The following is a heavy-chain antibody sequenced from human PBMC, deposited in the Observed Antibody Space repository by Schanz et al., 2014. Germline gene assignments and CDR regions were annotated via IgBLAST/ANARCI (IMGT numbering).Heavy chain of an antibody. CDR2: ISDSGTYT. J-gene: IGHJ4*02. CDR3: VSQTGSPNY. Sequence: VQLLESGGGLVKPGGSLRLSCAASGFVFGDYYMTWIRQAPGKGLEWLSYISDSGTYTNYADSVKGRFTISRDNAKRSLFLQMNSLRVEDTAVYFCVSQTGSPNYWGQGTLVTVSS. D-gene: IGHD6-13*01. CDR1: GFVFGDYY. V-gene: IGHV3-11*03.